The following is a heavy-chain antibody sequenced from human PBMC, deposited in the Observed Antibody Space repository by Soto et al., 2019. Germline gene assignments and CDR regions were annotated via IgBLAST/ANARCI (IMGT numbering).Heavy chain of an antibody. J-gene: IGHJ6*02. CDR3: ARWGVRAARYYYVMDV. D-gene: IGHD6-6*01. CDR2: INHSGST. CDR1: GGSFSGYY. V-gene: IGHV4-34*01. Sequence: SETLSLTCAVYGGSFSGYYWSWIRQPPGKGLEWIGEINHSGSTNYNPSLKSRVTISVDTSKNQFSLKLSSVTAADTAVYYCARWGVRAARYYYVMDVWGQRTTVTVS.